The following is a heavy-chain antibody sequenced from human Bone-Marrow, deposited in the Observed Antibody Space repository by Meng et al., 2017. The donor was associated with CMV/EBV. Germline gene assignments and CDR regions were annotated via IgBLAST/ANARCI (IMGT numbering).Heavy chain of an antibody. Sequence: SVKVSCKASGGTFSSYAISWVRQAPGQGLEWMGGIIPIFGTANYAQKFQGRVTITTDESTSTAYMELSSLRSEDTAVYYGARDAIAAHSWWFDPWGQGNLVTVSS. D-gene: IGHD6-6*01. CDR1: GGTFSSYA. V-gene: IGHV1-69*05. CDR3: ARDAIAAHSWWFDP. J-gene: IGHJ5*02. CDR2: IIPIFGTA.